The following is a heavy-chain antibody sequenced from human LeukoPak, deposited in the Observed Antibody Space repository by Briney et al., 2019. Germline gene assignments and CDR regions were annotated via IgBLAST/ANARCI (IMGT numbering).Heavy chain of an antibody. Sequence: GGSPRLSCAASGLTVRNNSMSWVRQAPGKGLERVSVTDSGGNYADSVKGRFTISRDNSKNTLYLQMNSLRAEDTAVYYCARGFGPNGFDVWGQGTKVTVSP. J-gene: IGHJ3*01. CDR2: TDSGG. CDR3: ARGFGPNGFDV. CDR1: GLTVRNNS. D-gene: IGHD3-3*01. V-gene: IGHV3-66*01.